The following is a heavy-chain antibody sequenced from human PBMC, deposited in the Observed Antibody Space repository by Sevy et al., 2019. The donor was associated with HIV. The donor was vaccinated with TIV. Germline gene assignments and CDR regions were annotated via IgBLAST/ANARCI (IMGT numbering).Heavy chain of an antibody. J-gene: IGHJ4*02. CDR3: AKDLYITMVQGVSNH. V-gene: IGHV3-23*01. CDR2: ISGSGGST. CDR1: GFTFSSYA. Sequence: GGSLRLSCAASGFTFSSYAMSWVRQAPGKGLEWVSAISGSGGSTYYADSVKGRFTISRDNSKNTLYLQMNSLRAEDTAVYYFAKDLYITMVQGVSNHWGQGTLVTVSS. D-gene: IGHD3-10*01.